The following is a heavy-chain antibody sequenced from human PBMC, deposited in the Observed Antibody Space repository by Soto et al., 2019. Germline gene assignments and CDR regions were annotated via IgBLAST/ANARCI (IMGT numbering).Heavy chain of an antibody. Sequence: ASVKVSCKASGYTFTNYGISWVRQAPGQGLEWMGWINTYNGNTNHAQKLQGRVTMTTDTSTSTAYMELRSLRSDDTAVYYCARRYGTTFDYWGQGTLVTVSS. D-gene: IGHD1-7*01. CDR3: ARRYGTTFDY. CDR1: GYTFTNYG. V-gene: IGHV1-18*01. J-gene: IGHJ4*02. CDR2: INTYNGNT.